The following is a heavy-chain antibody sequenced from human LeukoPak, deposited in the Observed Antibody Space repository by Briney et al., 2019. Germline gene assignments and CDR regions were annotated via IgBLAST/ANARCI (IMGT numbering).Heavy chain of an antibody. D-gene: IGHD5-12*01. Sequence: GESLRISCKGSGYSFTSYWIGWVRQMPGKGLEWMGIIYPGDSDTRYSPSFQGQVTISADKSISTAYLQWSSLKASDTAMYYCARRPIVATIVRENWFDPWGQGTLVTVSS. CDR1: GYSFTSYW. CDR3: ARRPIVATIVRENWFDP. J-gene: IGHJ5*02. CDR2: IYPGDSDT. V-gene: IGHV5-51*01.